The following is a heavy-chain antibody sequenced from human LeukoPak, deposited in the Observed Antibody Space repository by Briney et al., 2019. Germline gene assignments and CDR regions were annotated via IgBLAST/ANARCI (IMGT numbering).Heavy chain of an antibody. D-gene: IGHD2-15*01. CDR1: GGSISSGDYY. CDR3: ARDGVVVAARKGSAFDI. CDR2: IYYSGST. Sequence: SETLSLTCTVSGGSISSGDYYWSWIRQPPGKGLEWIGYIYYSGSTYYNPSLKSRVTISVDTSKNQFSLKLSSVTAADTAVYYCARDGVVVAARKGSAFDIWGQGTMVTVSS. J-gene: IGHJ3*02. V-gene: IGHV4-30-4*08.